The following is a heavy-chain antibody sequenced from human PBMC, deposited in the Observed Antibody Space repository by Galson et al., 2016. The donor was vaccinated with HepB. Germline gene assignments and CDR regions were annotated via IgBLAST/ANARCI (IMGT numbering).Heavy chain of an antibody. J-gene: IGHJ4*02. CDR3: AKEDFEWFPYCFDS. V-gene: IGHV3-23*01. CDR2: ISACGET. D-gene: IGHD3-3*01. Sequence: SLRLSCAASGFTLTAYAVSWVRQAPGKGLEWLSAISACGETFYSDSVKSRFLISRDISKNMLFLEMNNLRVDDTAVYYYAKEDFEWFPYCFDSWGQGTLVTVSS. CDR1: GFTLTAYA.